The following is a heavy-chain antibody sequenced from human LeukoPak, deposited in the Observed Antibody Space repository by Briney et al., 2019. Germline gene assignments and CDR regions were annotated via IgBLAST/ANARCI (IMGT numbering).Heavy chain of an antibody. V-gene: IGHV1-2*02. Sequence: ASVKVSCKASGYTFTGYYMHWVRQAPGQGLEWMGWINPNSGGTNYAQKFQGRVTMTRDTSISTAYMELSRLRSDDTAVYYCARVTRNPRLPTSYYFDYWGQGTLVTVSS. CDR2: INPNSGGT. D-gene: IGHD2-15*01. CDR3: ARVTRNPRLPTSYYFDY. J-gene: IGHJ4*02. CDR1: GYTFTGYY.